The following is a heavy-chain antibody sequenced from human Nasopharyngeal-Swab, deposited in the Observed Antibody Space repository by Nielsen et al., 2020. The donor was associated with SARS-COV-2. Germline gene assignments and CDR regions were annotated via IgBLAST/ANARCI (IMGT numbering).Heavy chain of an antibody. J-gene: IGHJ6*02. Sequence: GGSLRLSCAASGFTFSDYYMSWIRQAPGKGLEWVSYISSSGSTIYYADSVKGRFTISRDNAKNSLYLQMNSLRAEDTAVYYCASPRGSDNNYYYGMDVWGQGTTVTVYS. CDR1: GFTFSDYY. CDR2: ISSSGSTI. V-gene: IGHV3-11*04. D-gene: IGHD3-10*01. CDR3: ASPRGSDNNYYYGMDV.